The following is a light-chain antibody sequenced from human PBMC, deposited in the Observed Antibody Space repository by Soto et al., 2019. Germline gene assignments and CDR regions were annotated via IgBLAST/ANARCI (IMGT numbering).Light chain of an antibody. Sequence: QSALTQPASVSGSPGQSITLSCTGTSSDVGAYSYVSWYQQHPGKATKLMIYDVNDRPSGVSNNFSGSKSGNTAYLTNSGLQAEDEADYYCTSYTISNTYVFGTGTKVTVL. CDR1: SSDVGAYSY. J-gene: IGLJ1*01. CDR2: DVN. CDR3: TSYTISNTYV. V-gene: IGLV2-14*01.